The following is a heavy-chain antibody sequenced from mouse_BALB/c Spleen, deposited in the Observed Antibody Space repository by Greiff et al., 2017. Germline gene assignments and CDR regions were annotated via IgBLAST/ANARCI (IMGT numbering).Heavy chain of an antibody. V-gene: IGHV5-6-5*01. CDR2: ISSGGST. CDR3: ARGLYYGNYVGYFDV. J-gene: IGHJ1*01. D-gene: IGHD2-1*01. CDR1: GFTFSSYA. Sequence: EVMLVESGGGLVKPGGSLKLSCAASGFTFSSYAMSWVRQTPEKRLEWVASISSGGSTYYPDSVKGRFTISRDNARNILYLQMSSLRSEDTAMYYCARGLYYGNYVGYFDVWGAGTTVTVSS.